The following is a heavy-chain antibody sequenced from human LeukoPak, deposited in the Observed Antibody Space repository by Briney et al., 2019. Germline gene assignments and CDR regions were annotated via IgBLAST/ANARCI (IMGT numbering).Heavy chain of an antibody. D-gene: IGHD3-3*01. V-gene: IGHV3-23*01. CDR3: AKDSDYDFWSGYYAVFDY. Sequence: GGSLRLSCAASGFTFSSYAVSWVRQAPGKGLEWVSAISGSGGSTYYADSVKGRFTISRDNSKNTLYLQMNSLRAEDTAVYYCAKDSDYDFWSGYYAVFDYWGQGTLVTVSS. CDR1: GFTFSSYA. CDR2: ISGSGGST. J-gene: IGHJ4*02.